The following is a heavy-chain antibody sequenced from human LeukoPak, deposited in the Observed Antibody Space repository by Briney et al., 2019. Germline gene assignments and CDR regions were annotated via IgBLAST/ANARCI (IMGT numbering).Heavy chain of an antibody. J-gene: IGHJ4*02. CDR3: ARALRVSPFDY. Sequence: PSETLSLTCTVSGGSISSYFWGWIRQPPGKGLELIGYIFYTGSTNYNPSLKNRVTISIETSKNQFSLNLSFVTAADTAVYYCARALRVSPFDYWGPGILVTVSS. D-gene: IGHD6-13*01. V-gene: IGHV4-59*01. CDR2: IFYTGST. CDR1: GGSISSYF.